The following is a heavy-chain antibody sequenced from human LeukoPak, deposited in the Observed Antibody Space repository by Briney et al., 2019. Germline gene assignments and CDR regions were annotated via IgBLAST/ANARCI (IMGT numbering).Heavy chain of an antibody. Sequence: SHTLSLTCTVSGGSFSSGSYFWSWIRQPAGRGLEWVGRIYTSGSTNYNPSLKSRLTISVDTSKNQFSLKLTSVTAADTAVYYCARTRVEAVAGSVGYCFDFWGQGTLSPSPQ. D-gene: IGHD6-19*01. J-gene: IGHJ4*02. CDR3: ARTRVEAVAGSVGYCFDF. CDR1: GGSFSSGSYF. V-gene: IGHV4-61*02. CDR2: IYTSGST.